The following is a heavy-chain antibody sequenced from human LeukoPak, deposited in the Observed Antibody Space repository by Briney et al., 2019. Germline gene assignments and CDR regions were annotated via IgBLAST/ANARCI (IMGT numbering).Heavy chain of an antibody. D-gene: IGHD1-26*01. V-gene: IGHV3-23*01. CDR3: AARRIVGATARYYYYYMDV. Sequence: GGSLRLSCAASGFTFSSYAMSWVRQAPGKGLEWVSAISGSGGSTYYADSVKGRFTISRDNSKNTLYLQVNSLRAEDTAVYYCAARRIVGATARYYYYYMDVWGKGTTATVSS. J-gene: IGHJ6*03. CDR1: GFTFSSYA. CDR2: ISGSGGST.